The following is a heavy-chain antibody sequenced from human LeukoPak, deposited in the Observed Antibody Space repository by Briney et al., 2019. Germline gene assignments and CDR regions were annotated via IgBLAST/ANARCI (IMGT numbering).Heavy chain of an antibody. CDR2: IKLDGSEK. J-gene: IGHJ4*02. Sequence: GGSLRLSCAASGLRFGSYWMSWVRQAPGKGLEWVANIKLDGSEKNYVDSVKGRFTISRDNTKNSLYLQMNSLRAEDTAVFYCARDQYDTWSRRGNFDSWGQGTLVIVSS. CDR3: ARDQYDTWSRRGNFDS. V-gene: IGHV3-7*03. D-gene: IGHD3-3*01. CDR1: GLRFGSYW.